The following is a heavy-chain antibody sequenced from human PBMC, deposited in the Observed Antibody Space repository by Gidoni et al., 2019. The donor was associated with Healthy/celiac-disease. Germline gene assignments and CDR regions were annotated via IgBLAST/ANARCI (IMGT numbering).Heavy chain of an antibody. CDR3: ARDSYNNIAVAGTALRWFDP. D-gene: IGHD6-19*01. CDR2: IISSSSTI. Sequence: EVQLVESGGGLVQPGGSLRLSCAASGFTFSSYSMNWVRQAPGKGLEWGSYIISSSSTIYYADSVKGRFTISRDNAKNSLYLQMNSLRDEDTAVYYCARDSYNNIAVAGTALRWFDPWGQGTLVTVSS. J-gene: IGHJ5*02. V-gene: IGHV3-48*02. CDR1: GFTFSSYS.